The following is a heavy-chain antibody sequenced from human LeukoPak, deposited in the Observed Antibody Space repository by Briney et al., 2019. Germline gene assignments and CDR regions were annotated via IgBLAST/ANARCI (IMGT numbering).Heavy chain of an antibody. V-gene: IGHV4-39*01. CDR1: GGSISSTSSY. CDR2: IYYSGNT. D-gene: IGHD3-10*01. Sequence: SETLSLTCTVSGGSISSTSSYWGWIRQPPGKGLEWIGAIYYSGNTFYNPSLKSRFTMSVDTSKNQFSLKVNSVTAAGTAVYYCARHFDYGSGVRGDDFWGQGTLVTVSS. CDR3: ARHFDYGSGVRGDDF. J-gene: IGHJ4*02.